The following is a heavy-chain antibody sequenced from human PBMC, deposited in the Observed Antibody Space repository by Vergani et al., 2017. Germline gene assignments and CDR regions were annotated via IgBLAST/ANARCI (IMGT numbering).Heavy chain of an antibody. J-gene: IGHJ4*02. Sequence: QVHLQESGPGLVKPSQTLSPTCTVPGASISGGGYYWSWIRQPAGKGLEWIGRIYSRGTEYNPSLKSRVAASINTPKSQFSLKLTSVTAADAAMYYCVRELGASLGAYFDYWGQGALVSVSS. CDR3: VRELGASLGAYFDY. CDR1: GASISGGGYY. D-gene: IGHD1-26*01. V-gene: IGHV4-61*02. CDR2: IYSRGT.